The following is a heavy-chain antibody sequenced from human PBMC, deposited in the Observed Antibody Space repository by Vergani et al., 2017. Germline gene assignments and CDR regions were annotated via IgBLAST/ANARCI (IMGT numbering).Heavy chain of an antibody. D-gene: IGHD6-13*01. Sequence: QVQLQESGPGLVKPSETLSLTCTVSGGSISSYYWSWIRQPPGKGLEWIGYIYYSGSTYYNPSLKSRVTISVDTSKNQFSLKLSSVTAADTAVYYCARHQSEQQLGSWFYYYGMDVWGQGTTVTVSS. CDR3: ARHQSEQQLGSWFYYYGMDV. J-gene: IGHJ6*02. V-gene: IGHV4-59*04. CDR1: GGSISSYY. CDR2: IYYSGST.